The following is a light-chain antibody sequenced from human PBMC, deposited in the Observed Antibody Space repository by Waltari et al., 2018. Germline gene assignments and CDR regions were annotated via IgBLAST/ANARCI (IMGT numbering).Light chain of an antibody. CDR1: SSNLGAGPD. Sequence: QSVLTQPPSMSGAPGQRVTISCTGSSSNLGAGPDAPWYQVFPGTAPKLLIYGNNNRPSGVPDRFSGSKSDTSASLAIGGLQAEDEADYYCQSFDIRLSGGVVFGGGTKVTVL. V-gene: IGLV1-40*01. J-gene: IGLJ3*02. CDR3: QSFDIRLSGGVV. CDR2: GNN.